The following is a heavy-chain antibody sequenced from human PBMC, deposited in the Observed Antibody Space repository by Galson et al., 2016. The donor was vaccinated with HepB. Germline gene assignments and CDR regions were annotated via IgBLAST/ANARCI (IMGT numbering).Heavy chain of an antibody. D-gene: IGHD2-2*01. J-gene: IGHJ4*02. CDR3: VKQGPAALHSHFDF. CDR2: VSYDGETK. V-gene: IGHV3-30*03. Sequence: SLRLSCAASGFNFRPYDMLWVRQAPGKGLEWVTSVSYDGETKFYADSVKGRFSISRDNSKNTVSLQMSGLRGEDSALYYCVKQGPAALHSHFDFWGQGTLVTVSS. CDR1: GFNFRPYD.